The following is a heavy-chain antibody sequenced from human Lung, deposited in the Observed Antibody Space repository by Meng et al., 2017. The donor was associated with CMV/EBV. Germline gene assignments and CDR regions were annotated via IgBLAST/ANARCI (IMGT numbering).Heavy chain of an antibody. J-gene: IGHJ3*01. V-gene: IGHV1-46*01. D-gene: IGHD3-22*01. CDR1: GYPFITYY. CDR2: INPDGGTT. CDR3: ARDLVGYDAFDV. Sequence: SXXVSCKASGYPFITYYIHWVRQAPGQGLEWMGRINPDGGTTTYSQKFQGGVTLTSDTSTNTVYMELSRLRYEDTAVYYCARDLVGYDAFDVWGQGTMVTVSS.